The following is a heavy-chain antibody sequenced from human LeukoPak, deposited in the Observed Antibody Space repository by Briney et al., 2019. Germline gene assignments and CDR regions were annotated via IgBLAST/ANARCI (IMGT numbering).Heavy chain of an antibody. CDR2: ISYDGSNK. D-gene: IGHD3-9*01. CDR3: ARVGNYDILTGYYTPYYYGMDV. CDR1: GFTFSSYA. Sequence: GGSLRLSCAASGFTFSSYAMHWVRQAPGKGLEWVAVISYDGSNKYYADSVKGRFTISRDNSKNTLYLKMNSLRAEDTAVYYCARVGNYDILTGYYTPYYYGMDVWGQGTTVTVSS. V-gene: IGHV3-30*04. J-gene: IGHJ6*02.